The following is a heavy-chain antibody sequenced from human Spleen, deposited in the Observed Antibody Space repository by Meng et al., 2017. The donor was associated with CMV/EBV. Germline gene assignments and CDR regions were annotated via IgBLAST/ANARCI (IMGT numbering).Heavy chain of an antibody. V-gene: IGHV3-64*02. J-gene: IGHJ4*02. CDR3: ARALAPSSWYNYFDY. CDR2: ISSNGGST. Sequence: GESLKISCAASGFTFSSYAMHWVRQAPGKGLEYVSAISSNGGSTYYADSVKGRFTISRDNSKNTLYLQMGSLRAEDMAVYYCARALAPSSWYNYFDYWGQGTLVTVSS. D-gene: IGHD6-13*01. CDR1: GFTFSSYA.